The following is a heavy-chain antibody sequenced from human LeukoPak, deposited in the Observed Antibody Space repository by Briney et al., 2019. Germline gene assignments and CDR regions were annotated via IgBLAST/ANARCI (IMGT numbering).Heavy chain of an antibody. Sequence: SETLSLTCAVYGGSFSDYDWSWIRQPPGKGLEWIGEINQSGSTNCDPSLKSRVSMSIDTSKSQFSLNLRSVTAADTAVYYCARGGDYGDYVFHYWGQGTLVTVSS. CDR3: ARGGDYGDYVFHY. J-gene: IGHJ4*02. CDR2: INQSGST. D-gene: IGHD4-17*01. V-gene: IGHV4-34*01. CDR1: GGSFSDYD.